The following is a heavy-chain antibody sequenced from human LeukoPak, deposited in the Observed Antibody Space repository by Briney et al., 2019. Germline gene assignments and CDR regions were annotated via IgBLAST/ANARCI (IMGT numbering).Heavy chain of an antibody. J-gene: IGHJ6*02. CDR3: ARVLPYYYGSGSYYGYYYYYGMDV. V-gene: IGHV4-59*01. CDR1: GGSISSYY. D-gene: IGHD3-10*01. CDR2: IYYSGSN. Sequence: SETLSLTCTVSGGSISSYYWSWVRQPPGKGMEWIGYIYYSGSNNYNPSLKSRVTIPVDTSKNQFSLKLSSVTAADTAVYYCARVLPYYYGSGSYYGYYYYYGMDVWGQGTTVTVSS.